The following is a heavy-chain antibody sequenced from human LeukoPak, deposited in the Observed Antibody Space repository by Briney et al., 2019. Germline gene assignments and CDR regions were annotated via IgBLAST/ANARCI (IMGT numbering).Heavy chain of an antibody. J-gene: IGHJ4*02. CDR2: IYYSGST. CDR1: GGSVSSSIYL. Sequence: SEPLSLTCTVSGGSVSSSIYLWGWLRQPPGKRLEWIGNIYYSGSTYYNPPLKSRVTITVNTSKNPFSLKLSSVTAADTAVYYCARQAGSGISAPGSPYFDFWGQGSLVTVSS. CDR3: ARQAGSGISAPGSPYFDF. V-gene: IGHV4-39*01. D-gene: IGHD6-13*01.